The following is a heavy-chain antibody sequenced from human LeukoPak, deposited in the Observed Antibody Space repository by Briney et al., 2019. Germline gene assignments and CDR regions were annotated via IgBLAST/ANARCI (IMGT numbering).Heavy chain of an antibody. Sequence: GGSLRLSCAASGFTFSSFSINWVRQAPGKGLEWVSSINTVASYIYYADSVRGRFTISRDNAKNSLYLQMNSLRAEGTGVYYCARLRGNGDSGGFYYYYDSWGQGTLVTVSS. D-gene: IGHD2-21*01. CDR3: ARLRGNGDSGGFYYYYDS. CDR1: GFTFSSFS. CDR2: INTVASYI. J-gene: IGHJ4*02. V-gene: IGHV3-21*01.